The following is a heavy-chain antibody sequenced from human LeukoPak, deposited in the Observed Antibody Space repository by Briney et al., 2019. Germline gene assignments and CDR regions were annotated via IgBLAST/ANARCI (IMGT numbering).Heavy chain of an antibody. CDR3: TRNYAGAEWLYYGMDV. CDR2: IRSKANSDAT. V-gene: IGHV3-73*01. CDR1: GFTFSGSA. J-gene: IGHJ6*02. Sequence: GGSLRLSCAASGFTFSGSAMHWVRQASGKGLEWVGRIRSKANSDATAYAASVKGRFTISRDDSKNTAYLQMSSLKTEDTAVYYCTRNYAGAEWLYYGMDVWGQGTTVTVSS. D-gene: IGHD3-3*01.